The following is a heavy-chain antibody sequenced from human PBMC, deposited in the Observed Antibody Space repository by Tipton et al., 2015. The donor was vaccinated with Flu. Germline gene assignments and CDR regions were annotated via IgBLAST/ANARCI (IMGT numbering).Heavy chain of an antibody. Sequence: QSGPEVKKPGASVKVSCKASGYTFTSYYMHWVRQAPGQGLEWMGIINPSGGSTSYAQKFQGRVTMTRDTSTSTVYMELSSLRSEDTSGYYCARDPRGGYFDLWGRGTLVTVSS. V-gene: IGHV1-46*01. CDR2: INPSGGST. CDR3: ARDPRGGYFDL. J-gene: IGHJ2*01. CDR1: GYTFTSYY.